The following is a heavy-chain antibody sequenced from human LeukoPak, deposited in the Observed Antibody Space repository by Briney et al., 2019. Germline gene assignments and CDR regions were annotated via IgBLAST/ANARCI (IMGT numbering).Heavy chain of an antibody. J-gene: IGHJ4*02. D-gene: IGHD3-16*01. Sequence: VGSLRLSCAACGFTFSSYEMTWVRQAPGKGREWVSVIYGNGATTGYVDSVKGRFTISRDTSKNSLYLHMNSLRAENTALYNFARAIYVRGSLRPWDYWGQGTLVTVS. CDR2: IYGNGATT. CDR1: GFTFSSYE. CDR3: ARAIYVRGSLRPWDY. V-gene: IGHV3-20*01.